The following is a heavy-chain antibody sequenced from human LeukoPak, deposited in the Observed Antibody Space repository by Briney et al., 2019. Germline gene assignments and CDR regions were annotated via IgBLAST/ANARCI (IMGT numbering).Heavy chain of an antibody. D-gene: IGHD3-3*01. V-gene: IGHV1-24*01. J-gene: IGHJ4*02. CDR1: GYTLTELS. CDR2: FDPEDGET. CDR3: ATVDDFWSGFRKTTNFDY. Sequence: ASVKVFCKVSGYTLTELSMHWVRQAPGKGLEWMGGFDPEDGETIYAQKFQGRVTMTEDTSTDTAYMELSSLRSEDTAVYYCATVDDFWSGFRKTTNFDYWGQGTLVTVSS.